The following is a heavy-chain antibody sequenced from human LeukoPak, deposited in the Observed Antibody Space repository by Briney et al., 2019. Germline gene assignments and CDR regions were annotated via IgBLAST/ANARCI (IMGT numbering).Heavy chain of an antibody. Sequence: SETPSLTCAVYGGSFSGYYWSWIRQPPGKGLEWIGEINQSRTTNYNPSLKSRVTISVDTSKNQFSLKLSSVTAADTAVYYCARGGVTNDSSGYYYRLDYWGQGTLVTVSS. J-gene: IGHJ4*02. CDR1: GGSFSGYY. CDR3: ARGGVTNDSSGYYYRLDY. D-gene: IGHD3-22*01. V-gene: IGHV4-34*01. CDR2: INQSRTT.